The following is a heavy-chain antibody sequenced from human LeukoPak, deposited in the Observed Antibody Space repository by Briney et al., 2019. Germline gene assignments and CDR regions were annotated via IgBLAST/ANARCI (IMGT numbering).Heavy chain of an antibody. CDR1: GGSISSYY. J-gene: IGHJ6*03. V-gene: IGHV4-4*07. Sequence: SETLSLTCTASGGSISSYYWSWIRQPAGKGLEWIGRIYTSGSTNYNPSLKSRVTMSVDTSKNQFSLKLSSVTAADTAVYYCARGTHYDILTGLYYYYMDVWGKGTTVTVSS. D-gene: IGHD3-9*01. CDR2: IYTSGST. CDR3: ARGTHYDILTGLYYYYMDV.